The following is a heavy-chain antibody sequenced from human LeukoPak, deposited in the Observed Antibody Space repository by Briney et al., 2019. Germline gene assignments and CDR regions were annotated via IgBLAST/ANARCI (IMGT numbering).Heavy chain of an antibody. J-gene: IGHJ4*02. CDR2: ISGSGGST. CDR3: AKDRGYFDWLLFSPKN. D-gene: IGHD3-9*01. Sequence: GRSLRLSCAASGFTFSSYAMSWVRQAPGKGLEWVSAISGSGGSTYYADSVKGRFTISRDNSKNTLYLQMNSLRAEDTAVYYCAKDRGYFDWLLFSPKNWGQGTLVTVSS. CDR1: GFTFSSYA. V-gene: IGHV3-23*01.